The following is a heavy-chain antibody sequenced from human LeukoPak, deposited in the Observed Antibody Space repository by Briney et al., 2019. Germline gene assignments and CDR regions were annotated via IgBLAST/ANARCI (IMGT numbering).Heavy chain of an antibody. Sequence: GGPLRLSCAASGFTFSSYWMSWVRQAPGKGLEWVANIKQDGSEKYYVDSVKGRFTISRDNAKNSLYLQMNSLRAEDTAVYYCARDYYDSSGYYGVVYYDYWGQGTLVTVSS. D-gene: IGHD3-22*01. J-gene: IGHJ4*02. CDR2: IKQDGSEK. V-gene: IGHV3-7*01. CDR1: GFTFSSYW. CDR3: ARDYYDSSGYYGVVYYDY.